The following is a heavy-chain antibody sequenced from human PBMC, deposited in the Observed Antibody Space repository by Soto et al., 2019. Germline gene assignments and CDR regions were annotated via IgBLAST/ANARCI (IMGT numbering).Heavy chain of an antibody. Sequence: QVQLVESGGGVVQPGRSLRLSCAASGFTFSSYAMHWVRQAPGKGLEWVAVISYDGSNKYYADSVKGRFTISRDNSKNTLYRQMNSLRAEDTAVYYCARADTIEPPGAAEYFQHWGQGTLVTVSS. J-gene: IGHJ1*01. V-gene: IGHV3-30-3*01. CDR1: GFTFSSYA. D-gene: IGHD5-18*01. CDR3: ARADTIEPPGAAEYFQH. CDR2: ISYDGSNK.